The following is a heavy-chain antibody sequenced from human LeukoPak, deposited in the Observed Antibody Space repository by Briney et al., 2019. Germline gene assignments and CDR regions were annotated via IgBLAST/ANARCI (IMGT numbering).Heavy chain of an antibody. V-gene: IGHV4-59*01. D-gene: IGHD1-1*01. CDR1: GGSIRDYY. CDR2: WFYSGNT. CDR3: ARAETLWIAGSDSRMTYFEY. Sequence: PSETLSLTCTVSGGSIRDYYWNWIRQSPGKGLEWIGYWFYSGNTNYNPSLKSRVTISSDTSKNQFSLNLRSVTAADTAVYFCARAETLWIAGSDSRMTYFEYWGQGSPVTVSS. J-gene: IGHJ4*02.